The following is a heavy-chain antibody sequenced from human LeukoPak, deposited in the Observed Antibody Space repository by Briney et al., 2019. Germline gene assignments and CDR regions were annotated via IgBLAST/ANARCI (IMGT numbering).Heavy chain of an antibody. CDR2: ISGSGGTT. Sequence: GGSLRLSCAASGFTFSNYAMSWVRQAPGKGLEWVSAISGSGGTTYYADSVKGRFTVSRDNSKNTLYLQMNSLRAEDTAVYYCAKTGYCSSTTCLAIDWGQGTLVTVSS. D-gene: IGHD2-2*01. J-gene: IGHJ4*02. V-gene: IGHV3-23*01. CDR3: AKTGYCSSTTCLAID. CDR1: GFTFSNYA.